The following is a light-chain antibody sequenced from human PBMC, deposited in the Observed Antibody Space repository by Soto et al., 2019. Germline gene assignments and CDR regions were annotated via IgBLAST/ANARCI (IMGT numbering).Light chain of an antibody. J-gene: IGKJ5*01. V-gene: IGKV1-39*01. CDR1: QSISSW. Sequence: IQLTQSPSSLSASVGDRVTITCRASQSISSWLAWYQQKPGKAPKLLIYAASSLQSGVPSRFSGSGSGTDFTLTISSLQPEDFATYYCQQSYSTPAITFGQGTRLEIK. CDR2: AAS. CDR3: QQSYSTPAIT.